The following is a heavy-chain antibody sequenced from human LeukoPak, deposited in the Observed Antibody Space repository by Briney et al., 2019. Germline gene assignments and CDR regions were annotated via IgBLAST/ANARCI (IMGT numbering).Heavy chain of an antibody. CDR1: GGSFSGYY. J-gene: IGHJ4*02. CDR3: AREVTTVSDY. CDR2: INHSGST. Sequence: SETLSLTCAVYGGSFSGYYWSWIRQPPGKGLEWIGEINHSGSTNYNPSLKSRVTISVDTSKNQFSLKVSSVTAADTAVYYCAREVTTVSDYWGQGTLVTVSS. V-gene: IGHV4-34*01. D-gene: IGHD4-11*01.